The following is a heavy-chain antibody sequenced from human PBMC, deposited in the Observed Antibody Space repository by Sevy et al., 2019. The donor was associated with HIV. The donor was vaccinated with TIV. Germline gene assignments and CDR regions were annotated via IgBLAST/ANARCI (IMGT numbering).Heavy chain of an antibody. CDR3: AKAVYASKVVVTNGFDY. CDR1: GFTFSSYW. D-gene: IGHD3-22*01. Sequence: GGSLRLSCAASGFTFSSYWMSWVRQAPGKGLEWVANIKQDGSEKNYVDSVKGRFTISRDNAKNSLYLQMNSLRAEDTAVYYCAKAVYASKVVVTNGFDYWGQGTLVTVSS. CDR2: IKQDGSEK. V-gene: IGHV3-7*03. J-gene: IGHJ4*02.